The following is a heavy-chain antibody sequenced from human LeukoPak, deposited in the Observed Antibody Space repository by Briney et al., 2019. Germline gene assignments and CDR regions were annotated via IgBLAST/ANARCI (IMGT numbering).Heavy chain of an antibody. CDR2: IYSGGST. CDR1: GFTLSSNY. J-gene: IGHJ4*02. CDR3: ARDIGVGATTTFDY. V-gene: IGHV3-66*01. Sequence: GGSLRLSCAASGFTLSSNYMSWVRQAPGKGLEWVSVIYSGGSTYYADSVKGRFTISRDNSKNTLYLQMNSLRAEDTAVYYCARDIGVGATTTFDYWGQGTLVTVSS. D-gene: IGHD1-26*01.